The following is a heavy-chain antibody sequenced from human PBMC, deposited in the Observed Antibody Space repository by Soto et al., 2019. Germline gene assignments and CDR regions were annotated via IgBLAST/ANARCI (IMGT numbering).Heavy chain of an antibody. CDR1: GIIFNNYA. Sequence: EVQLLASGGGLVQPGGSLRLSCAASGIIFNNYAMSWVRQAPGKGLEWVSVITDAGGRTYYAASAQGRFTISRDNSKNTLYLQRHSLRAEDTAIYYCAKSVGTYGDNTERAERFDPWGQGTLVTVSS. CDR3: AKSVGTYGDNTERAERFDP. V-gene: IGHV3-23*01. D-gene: IGHD4-17*01. J-gene: IGHJ5*02. CDR2: ITDAGGRT.